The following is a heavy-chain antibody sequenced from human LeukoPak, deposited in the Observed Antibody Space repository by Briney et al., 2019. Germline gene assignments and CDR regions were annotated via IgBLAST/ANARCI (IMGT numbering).Heavy chain of an antibody. D-gene: IGHD3-22*01. V-gene: IGHV4-61*02. CDR1: GGSISSGSYY. CDR3: ARESPHSGTMIVPLGYFQH. J-gene: IGHJ1*01. CDR2: IYTSGST. Sequence: SETLSLTCTVSGGSISSGSYYWSWIRQPAGKGLEWIGRIYTSGSTNYNPSLKSRVTMSVDTSKNQFSLKLSSVTAADTAVYYCARESPHSGTMIVPLGYFQHWGQGTLVTVSS.